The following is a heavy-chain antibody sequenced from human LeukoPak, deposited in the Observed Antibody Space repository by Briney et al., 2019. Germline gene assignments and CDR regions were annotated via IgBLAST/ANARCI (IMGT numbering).Heavy chain of an antibody. Sequence: GASVKVSCKVSGYTVTDLSMHWVRQAPGKGLEWMGGLDPEDGETIYAQKFQGRVTMTEDTSTDTAYMELSSLRSEDTAVYYCATAQYCSSTSCGYFQHWGQGTLVTVSS. CDR3: ATAQYCSSTSCGYFQH. V-gene: IGHV1-24*01. D-gene: IGHD2-2*01. CDR1: GYTVTDLS. CDR2: LDPEDGET. J-gene: IGHJ1*01.